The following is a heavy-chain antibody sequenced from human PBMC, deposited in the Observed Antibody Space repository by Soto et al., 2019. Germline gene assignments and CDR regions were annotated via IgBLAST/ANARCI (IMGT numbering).Heavy chain of an antibody. Sequence: GESLKISCQGSGYMFTKNWINWVRQMPGKGLEWMGKIDPADSEIHYSPSFQGHYTISVDKSISTAYLEWADVKASDTAMYYCARLPNRASYGMDVWRQGTMVTVSS. V-gene: IGHV5-10-1*01. CDR2: IDPADSEI. CDR1: GYMFTKNW. J-gene: IGHJ6*02. CDR3: ARLPNRASYGMDV.